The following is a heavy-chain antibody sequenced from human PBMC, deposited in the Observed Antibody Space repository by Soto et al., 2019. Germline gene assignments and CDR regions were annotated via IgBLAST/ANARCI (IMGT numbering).Heavy chain of an antibody. CDR3: ARDNQRRIVVVPDALDY. V-gene: IGHV1-69*13. CDR2: IIPIFGTA. J-gene: IGHJ4*02. CDR1: GGTFSSYA. Sequence: SVKVSCKASGGTFSSYAISWVRQAPGQGLEWMGGIIPIFGTANYAQKFQGRVTITADESTSTAYMELSSLRSEDTAVYYCARDNQRRIVVVPDALDYWGQGTLVTVSS. D-gene: IGHD2-2*01.